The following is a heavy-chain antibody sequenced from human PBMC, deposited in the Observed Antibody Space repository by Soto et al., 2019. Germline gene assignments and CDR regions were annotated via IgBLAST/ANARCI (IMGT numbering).Heavy chain of an antibody. V-gene: IGHV1-69*06. CDR3: ARVSPGWNATPLGWFDP. J-gene: IGHJ5*02. D-gene: IGHD1-1*01. CDR1: GGTFSSYA. Sequence: QVQLVQSGAEVKKPGSSVKVSCKASGGTFSSYAISWVRQAPGQGLEWMGGIIPIFGTANYAQKFQGRVTIAGDKFTSTADMGLSSLRSEDTAVYYCARVSPGWNATPLGWFDPWGQGTLVTVSS. CDR2: IIPIFGTA.